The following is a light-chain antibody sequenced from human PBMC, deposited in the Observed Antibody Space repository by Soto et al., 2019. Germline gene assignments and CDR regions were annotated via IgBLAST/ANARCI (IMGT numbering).Light chain of an antibody. CDR1: QSVSSN. V-gene: IGKV3-15*01. Sequence: EIVMTQSPATLSVSPGERATLSCRASQSVSSNLAWYQQKPGQAHRLLIYGASTRDTGIPARFSGTGSGTEFTLTISSLQSEDFAVYYCQKYNNWLGTFGGGTKVEIK. CDR3: QKYNNWLGT. J-gene: IGKJ4*01. CDR2: GAS.